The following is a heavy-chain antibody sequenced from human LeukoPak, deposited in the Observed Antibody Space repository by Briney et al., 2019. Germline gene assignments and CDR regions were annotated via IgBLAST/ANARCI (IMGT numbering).Heavy chain of an antibody. CDR2: INPNSGGT. CDR3: AREGERIAAAEPRRHVRY. D-gene: IGHD6-13*01. V-gene: IGHV1-2*04. J-gene: IGHJ4*02. Sequence: VASVKVSCKASGYTFTGYYMHWVRQAPGQGLEWMGWINPNSGGTNYAQKFQGWVTMTRDTSISTAYMELSRLRSDDTAVYYCAREGERIAAAEPRRHVRYWGQGTLVTVSS. CDR1: GYTFTGYY.